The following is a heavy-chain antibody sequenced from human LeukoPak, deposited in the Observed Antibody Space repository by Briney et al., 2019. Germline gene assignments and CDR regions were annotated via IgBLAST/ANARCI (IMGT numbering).Heavy chain of an antibody. J-gene: IGHJ4*02. CDR3: ARRRAEYSGYDFEDY. CDR1: GYSFTSYW. Sequence: GASLKISCKGSGYSFTSYWIGWVRQMPGKGLEWMGIIYPGDSDTRYSPSFQGQVTISADKSISTAYLQWSSLKASDTAMYYCARRRAEYSGYDFEDYWGQGTLVTVSS. V-gene: IGHV5-51*01. D-gene: IGHD5-12*01. CDR2: IYPGDSDT.